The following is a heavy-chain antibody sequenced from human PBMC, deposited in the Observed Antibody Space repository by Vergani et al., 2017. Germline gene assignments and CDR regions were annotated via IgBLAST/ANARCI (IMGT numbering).Heavy chain of an antibody. CDR2: ISGSGGST. J-gene: IGHJ3*01. Sequence: EVQLLESGGGLVQPGGSLRLSCAASGFTFSSYSMSWVRQAPGKGLEWVSAISGSGGSTYYADSVKGRFTISRDNSKNTLYLQMNSLRAEDTAVYYCARDGGECDKDALDVWGQGTKVTVTS. V-gene: IGHV3-23*01. D-gene: IGHD2-21*01. CDR1: GFTFSSYS. CDR3: ARDGGECDKDALDV.